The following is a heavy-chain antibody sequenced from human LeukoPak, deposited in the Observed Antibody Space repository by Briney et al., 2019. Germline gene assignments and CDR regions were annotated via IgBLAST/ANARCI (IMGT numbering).Heavy chain of an antibody. D-gene: IGHD3-22*01. V-gene: IGHV1-69*13. CDR1: GGTFSSYA. Sequence: ASVKVSCKASGGTFSSYAISWVRQAPGQGLEWMGGIIPIFGTANYAQKFQGRVTITADESTSTAYMELSSLRSDDTAVYYCAREAYYDSSGYIDYWGQGTLVTVSS. CDR2: IIPIFGTA. CDR3: AREAYYDSSGYIDY. J-gene: IGHJ4*02.